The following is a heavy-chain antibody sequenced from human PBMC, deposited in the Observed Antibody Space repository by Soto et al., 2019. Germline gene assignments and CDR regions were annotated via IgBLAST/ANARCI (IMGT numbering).Heavy chain of an antibody. V-gene: IGHV4-31*03. CDR2: IYYSGST. CDR3: ARAPIPNWNYYGMDV. Sequence: LSLTCTVSGGSVNSGGYHWSWIRQHPGKGLEWIGDIYYSGSTYYNPSLKSRVTISIDTSTNHFSLHLSALTAADTAVYYCARAPIPNWNYYGMDVWGQGTTVTVS. D-gene: IGHD1-1*01. J-gene: IGHJ6*02. CDR1: GGSVNSGGYH.